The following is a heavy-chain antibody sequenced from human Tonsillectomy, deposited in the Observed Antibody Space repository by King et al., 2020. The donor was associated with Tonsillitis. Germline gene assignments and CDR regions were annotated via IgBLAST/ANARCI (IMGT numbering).Heavy chain of an antibody. Sequence: VQLVESGAEVKKPGASVKVSCKASGYTFTDYYMLWVRQAPGQGLEWMGWISPNTGGTRYAQNFQGRVTMTRDTSISTVYMDLRSLTSDDMAVYYCAISATVVAGTVLDYWGQGTLVTGSS. D-gene: IGHD6-19*01. CDR2: ISPNTGGT. V-gene: IGHV1-2*02. CDR3: AISATVVAGTVLDY. J-gene: IGHJ4*02. CDR1: GYTFTDYY.